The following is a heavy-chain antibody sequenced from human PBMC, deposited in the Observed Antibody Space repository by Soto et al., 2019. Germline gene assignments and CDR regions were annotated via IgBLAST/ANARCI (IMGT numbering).Heavy chain of an antibody. V-gene: IGHV1-18*01. CDR1: GYTFTSYV. CDR2: ISGYNGKT. D-gene: IGHD2-21*02. CDR3: AREGDVPYYYYGMDV. J-gene: IGHJ6*02. Sequence: QVQLVQSGGEVQKPGASVKVSCKASGYTFTSYVISCVRQAPGQGLEWMGWISGYNGKTNHAQKVQDRVTMTTDTSTSTVYMELRRLRSNDTAVYYCAREGDVPYYYYGMDVWGQGTTVTVSS.